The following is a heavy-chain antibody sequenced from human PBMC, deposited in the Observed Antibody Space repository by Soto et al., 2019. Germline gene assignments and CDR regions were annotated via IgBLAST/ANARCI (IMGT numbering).Heavy chain of an antibody. CDR1: GGSVSSPNYF. V-gene: IGHV4-39*01. CDR2: IFYNGRT. D-gene: IGHD5-12*01. Sequence: QVPLQDSGPGLVKSSETLSLTCSVAGGSVSSPNYFWVWVRRAPGKGPEWIGNIFYNGRTDYNPSLQSRVSISLDPSKNQFSLKLGSVTAADTAVYYCGRGAMSGDAESERCDPWGHGTMVTV. J-gene: IGHJ5*02. CDR3: GRGAMSGDAESERCDP.